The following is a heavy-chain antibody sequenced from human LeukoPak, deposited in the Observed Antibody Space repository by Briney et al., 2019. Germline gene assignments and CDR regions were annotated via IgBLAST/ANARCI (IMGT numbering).Heavy chain of an antibody. V-gene: IGHV4-59*01. J-gene: IGHJ1*01. Sequence: PSETLSLTCTVSGGSISSYYWSWIRQPPGKGLEWIGYIYYSGSTNYNPSLKSRVTISVDTSKNQFSLKLSSVTAADTAVYYCARGDYGGNPVDFQHWGQGTLVTVSS. CDR3: ARGDYGGNPVDFQH. D-gene: IGHD4-23*01. CDR2: IYYSGST. CDR1: GGSISSYY.